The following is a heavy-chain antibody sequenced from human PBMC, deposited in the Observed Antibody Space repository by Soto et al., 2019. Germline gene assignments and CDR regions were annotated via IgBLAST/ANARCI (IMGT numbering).Heavy chain of an antibody. V-gene: IGHV1-18*01. CDR3: SRDSPPVDY. CDR2: ISAYNGNT. Sequence: QVQLVQSGAEVKKPGASVKVSCKASGYTFTSYGVSWVRQAPGQGLEWMGWISAYNGNTKYAQKLQGRVTITTDTSTNTAYMDLRSLRSDDTAVYYFSRDSPPVDYWGQGTLVTVSS. CDR1: GYTFTSYG. J-gene: IGHJ4*02.